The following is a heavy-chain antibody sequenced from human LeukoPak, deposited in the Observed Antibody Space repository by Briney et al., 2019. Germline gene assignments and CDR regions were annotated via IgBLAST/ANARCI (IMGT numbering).Heavy chain of an antibody. V-gene: IGHV4-59*01. CDR2: IYYSGST. CDR3: ARDQGGTAGQTYYYMDV. D-gene: IGHD2-21*02. Sequence: PSETLSLTCTVSGGSISSYYWSWIRQPPGKGLEWIGYIYYSGSTNYNPSLKSRLTISVDTSKNQFSLKLSSVTAADTAVYYWARDQGGTAGQTYYYMDVWGKGTTVTVSS. CDR1: GGSISSYY. J-gene: IGHJ6*03.